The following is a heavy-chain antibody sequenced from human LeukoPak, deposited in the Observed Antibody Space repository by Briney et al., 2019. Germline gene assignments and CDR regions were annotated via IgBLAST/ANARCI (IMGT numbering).Heavy chain of an antibody. J-gene: IGHJ3*01. CDR3: AAEGRPTVVTFRKGAVDL. CDR2: IVVGSGNT. D-gene: IGHD4-23*01. Sequence: SVKVSCKASGFTFTSSAVQWVRQARGQRLEWIGWIVVGSGNTNYAQKFQERVTITRDMSTSTVYMELSSLRSEDTAVYYCAAEGRPTVVTFRKGAVDLWGQGAMVTVSS. CDR1: GFTFTSSA. V-gene: IGHV1-58*01.